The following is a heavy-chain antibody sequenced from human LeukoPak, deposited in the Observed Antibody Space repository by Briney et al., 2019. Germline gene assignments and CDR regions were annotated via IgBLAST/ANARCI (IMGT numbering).Heavy chain of an antibody. Sequence: ASVKVSCKASGYTFTGYYMHWVRQAPGQGLEWMGWINPNSGGTNYAQKFQGRVTMTRGTSISTAYMELSRLRSDDTAVYYCARDRYMLLWFGELLSALDGMDVWGQGTTVTVSS. CDR1: GYTFTGYY. V-gene: IGHV1-2*02. J-gene: IGHJ6*02. CDR3: ARDRYMLLWFGELLSALDGMDV. CDR2: INPNSGGT. D-gene: IGHD3-10*01.